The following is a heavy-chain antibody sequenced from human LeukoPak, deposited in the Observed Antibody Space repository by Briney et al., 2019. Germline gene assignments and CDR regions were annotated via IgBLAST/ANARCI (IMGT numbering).Heavy chain of an antibody. CDR2: IYYSKNT. J-gene: IGHJ4*02. Sequence: SETLSLTCTVSGGSISSSSAYWGWIRQPPGKGLEWIGSIYYSKNTYYNPSLKSRVTISADTSKNQFSLTLGSVSATDTAVYYCVSPRGFSYGYFDYWGQGTLVTVPS. CDR3: VSPRGFSYGYFDY. V-gene: IGHV4-39*01. CDR1: GGSISSSSAY. D-gene: IGHD5-18*01.